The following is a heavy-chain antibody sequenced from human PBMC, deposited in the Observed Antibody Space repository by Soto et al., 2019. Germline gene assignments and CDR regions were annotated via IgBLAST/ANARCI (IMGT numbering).Heavy chain of an antibody. CDR1: GGSFSGYY. V-gene: IGHV4-34*01. CDR3: ASSPYYDILTGYYPRYNWFDP. J-gene: IGHJ5*02. D-gene: IGHD3-9*01. Sequence: QVQLQQWGAGLLKPSETLSLTCAVYGGSFSGYYWSWIRQPPGKGLEWIGEINHSGSTNYNPSLNSRVTISVDTSKNQFSLKLSAVTAAETAVYYCASSPYYDILTGYYPRYNWFDPWGQGTLVTVSS. CDR2: INHSGST.